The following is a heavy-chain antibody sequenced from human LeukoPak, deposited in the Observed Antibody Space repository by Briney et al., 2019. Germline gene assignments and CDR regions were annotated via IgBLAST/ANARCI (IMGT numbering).Heavy chain of an antibody. J-gene: IGHJ4*02. V-gene: IGHV4-59*08. CDR2: ISYSGSP. CDR3: ARVGHIVAAGTYDW. Sequence: SETLSLTCTVSGASISSYYWSWIRQPPGKGLEWIGYISYSGSPNYNPSLKSRVTISADTSKNQFSLNLSSVTAADTVVYYCARVGHIVAAGTYDWWGQGTLVTVSS. CDR1: GASISSYY. D-gene: IGHD6-13*01.